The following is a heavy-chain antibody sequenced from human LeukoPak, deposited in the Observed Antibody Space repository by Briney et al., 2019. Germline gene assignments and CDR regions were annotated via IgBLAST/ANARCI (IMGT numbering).Heavy chain of an antibody. V-gene: IGHV1-46*01. CDR3: AREEVVVVPAALNYYYYGMDV. CDR2: INPSGGST. CDR1: GYTFTSYY. Sequence: GASVKVSCKASGYTFTSYYMHWVRQAPGQGLEWMGIINPSGGSTSYAQKFQGRVTMTRDTSTSTVSMELSSLRSEDTAVYYCAREEVVVVPAALNYYYYGMDVWGQGTTVTVSS. D-gene: IGHD2-2*01. J-gene: IGHJ6*02.